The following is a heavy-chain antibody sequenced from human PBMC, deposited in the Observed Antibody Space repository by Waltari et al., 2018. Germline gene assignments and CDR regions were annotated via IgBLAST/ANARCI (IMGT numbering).Heavy chain of an antibody. D-gene: IGHD5-12*01. J-gene: IGHJ6*03. CDR1: GYSISRGYY. Sequence: QVQLQESGPGLVKPSETLSLTCAVSGYSISRGYYWGWIRQPPGKGLEWIGSIYRSETPFYNPSRKSRVTRLLDPSKNQFSLNLSSVSAADTAVYYCARGYGYYYYMDVWGKGTTVTVSS. CDR2: IYRSETP. CDR3: ARGYGYYYYMDV. V-gene: IGHV4-38-2*01.